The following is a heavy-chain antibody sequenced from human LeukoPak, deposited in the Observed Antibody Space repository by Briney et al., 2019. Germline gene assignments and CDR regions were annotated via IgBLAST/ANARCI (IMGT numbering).Heavy chain of an antibody. V-gene: IGHV5-51*01. CDR2: IAPGDSDT. CDR3: ARVVVVTATYWYFDP. J-gene: IGHJ2*01. CDR1: GYSFTSNW. D-gene: IGHD2-21*02. Sequence: GESLKISCRGSGYSFTSNWIGWVRQMPGKGLEWMGIIAPGDSDTRYSPSFQGQVTITAVKSISTAYLQWSSLEASDTAMYYGARVVVVTATYWYFDPWGRGTLVTVSS.